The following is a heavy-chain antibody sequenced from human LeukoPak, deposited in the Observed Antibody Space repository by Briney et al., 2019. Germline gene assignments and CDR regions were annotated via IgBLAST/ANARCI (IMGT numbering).Heavy chain of an antibody. J-gene: IGHJ6*03. D-gene: IGHD6-13*01. CDR2: INPSGGRT. CDR3: ARGVGGYSSSWLPREDYYYYMDV. CDR1: GYTFTSYY. Sequence: PPASVKVSCKASGYTFTSYYIHWVRQAPGQGLEWMGIINPSGGRTNYAQKLQGRVTMTTDTSTSTAYMELRSLRSDDTAVYYCARGVGGYSSSWLPREDYYYYMDVWGKGTTVTVSS. V-gene: IGHV1-46*01.